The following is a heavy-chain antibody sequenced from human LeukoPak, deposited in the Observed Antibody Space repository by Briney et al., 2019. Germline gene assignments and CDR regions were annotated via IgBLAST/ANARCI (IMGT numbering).Heavy chain of an antibody. CDR2: INSDGSST. V-gene: IGHV3-74*01. J-gene: IGHJ4*02. CDR1: GLTFSSHW. CDR3: ARGRGWLQSTPYYFDY. D-gene: IGHD5-24*01. Sequence: GGSLRLSCAASGLTFSSHWMHWVRQAPGKGLVWVSRINSDGSSTSYADSVKGRFTISRDNAKNTLYLQMNSLRAEDTAVYYCARGRGWLQSTPYYFDYWGQGTLVTVSS.